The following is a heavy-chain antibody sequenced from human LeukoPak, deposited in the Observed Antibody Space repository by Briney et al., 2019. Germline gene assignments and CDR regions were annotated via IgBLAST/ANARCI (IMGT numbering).Heavy chain of an antibody. CDR1: GGSISSYY. J-gene: IGHJ6*03. V-gene: IGHV4-59*01. CDR3: AGSGPYYYYYMDV. Sequence: SETLSLTCTVSGGSISSYYWSWIRQPPGKGLEWIGYIYYSGSTNYNPSLKSRVTISVDTSKNQFSLKLSSVTAADTAVYYCAGSGPYYYYYMDVWGKGPRSPSP. CDR2: IYYSGST. D-gene: IGHD3-3*01.